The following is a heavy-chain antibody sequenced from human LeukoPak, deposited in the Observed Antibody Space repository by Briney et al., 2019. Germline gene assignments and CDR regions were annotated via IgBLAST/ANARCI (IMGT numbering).Heavy chain of an antibody. CDR1: GGSISSYY. V-gene: IGHV4-59*01. Sequence: SETLSLTCTVSGGSISSYYWSWIRHPPGKGLEWIGYIYYSGSTNYNPSLKSRVTISVDTSKNQFSLKLSSVTAADTAVYYCARDRGTYDYVWGSYRYTGVFDYWGQGTLVTVSS. CDR3: ARDRGTYDYVWGSYRYTGVFDY. J-gene: IGHJ4*02. CDR2: IYYSGST. D-gene: IGHD3-16*02.